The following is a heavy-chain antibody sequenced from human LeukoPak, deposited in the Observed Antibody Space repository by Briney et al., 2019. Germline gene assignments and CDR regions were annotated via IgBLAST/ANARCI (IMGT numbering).Heavy chain of an antibody. CDR1: GFTFSTYT. V-gene: IGHV3-21*01. D-gene: IGHD6-19*01. CDR2: ISGSSTYI. Sequence: GGSLRLSCAASGFTFSTYTMNWVRQAPGKGLDWVSSISGSSTYIYYADSVKGRFTISRVNAKNSLYLQMNSLRAEDTAIYYCARATHSSLIDYWGQGTLVTVSS. J-gene: IGHJ4*02. CDR3: ARATHSSLIDY.